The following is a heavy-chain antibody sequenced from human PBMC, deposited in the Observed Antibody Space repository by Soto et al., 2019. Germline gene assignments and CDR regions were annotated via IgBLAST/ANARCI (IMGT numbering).Heavy chain of an antibody. J-gene: IGHJ6*02. Sequence: ASVKVSCKASGYTFTSYAMHWVRQAPGQRLEWMGWINAGNGNTKYSQKFQGRVTITRDTSASTAYMELSSLRSEDTAVYYCARVGGIYYYYGMDVWVQGTTVTVSS. CDR3: ARVGGIYYYYGMDV. CDR1: GYTFTSYA. CDR2: INAGNGNT. D-gene: IGHD2-15*01. V-gene: IGHV1-3*01.